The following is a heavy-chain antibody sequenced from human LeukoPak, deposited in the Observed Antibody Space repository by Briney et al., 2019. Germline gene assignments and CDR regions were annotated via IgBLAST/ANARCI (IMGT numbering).Heavy chain of an antibody. CDR1: GGTFISYA. Sequence: SVKVSCKASGGTFISYAISWVRQAPGQGLEWMGGIIPIFGTANYAQKFQGRVTITTDESTSTAYMELSSLRSEDTAVYYCARVITTPESGSQWFDPWGQGTLVTVSS. CDR3: ARVITTPESGSQWFDP. J-gene: IGHJ5*02. CDR2: IIPIFGTA. D-gene: IGHD3-22*01. V-gene: IGHV1-69*05.